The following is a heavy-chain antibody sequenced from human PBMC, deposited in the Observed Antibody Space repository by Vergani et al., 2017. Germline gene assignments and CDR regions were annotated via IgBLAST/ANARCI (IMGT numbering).Heavy chain of an antibody. CDR1: GGTFSSYA. J-gene: IGHJ4*02. V-gene: IGHV1-69*06. D-gene: IGHD3-3*01. CDR3: ARTIFGVVIRTYYFDY. Sequence: QVQLVQSGAEVKKPGSSVKVSCKASGGTFSSYAISWVRQAPGQGLEWMGGSIPIFGTANYAQKFQGRVTITADKSTSTAYMELSSLRSEDTAVYYCARTIFGVVIRTYYFDYWGQGTLVTVSS. CDR2: SIPIFGTA.